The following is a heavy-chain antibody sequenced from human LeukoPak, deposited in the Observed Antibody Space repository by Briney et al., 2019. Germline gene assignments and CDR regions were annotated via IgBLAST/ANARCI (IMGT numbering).Heavy chain of an antibody. Sequence: SQTLSLTCTVSGGSTSSGSYYWSWIRQPAGKGLEWIGRIYTSGSTNYNPSLKSRVTISADTSKNQFSLKLSSVTAADTAVYYCARDRSVADTSLGYWGQGTLVTVSS. CDR1: GGSTSSGSYY. CDR2: IYTSGST. V-gene: IGHV4-61*02. D-gene: IGHD6-19*01. J-gene: IGHJ4*02. CDR3: ARDRSVADTSLGY.